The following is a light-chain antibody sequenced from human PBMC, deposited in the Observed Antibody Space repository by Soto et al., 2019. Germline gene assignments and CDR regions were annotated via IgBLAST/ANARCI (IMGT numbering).Light chain of an antibody. CDR1: SSDVGGYNY. CDR3: SSYTGSSTPGV. V-gene: IGLV2-14*01. CDR2: DVS. J-gene: IGLJ3*02. Sequence: QSVLTQPASVSGSPGQSITIACTGTSSDVGGYNYVSWYQQHPGKAPKLMIYDVSNRPSGVSNRFSGSKSGNTASLTISGLQAEDEADYYCSSYTGSSTPGVFGRGTKLTVL.